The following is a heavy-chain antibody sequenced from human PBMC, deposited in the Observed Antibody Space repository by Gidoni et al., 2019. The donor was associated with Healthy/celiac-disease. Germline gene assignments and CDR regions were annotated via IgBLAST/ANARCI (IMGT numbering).Heavy chain of an antibody. D-gene: IGHD6-13*01. J-gene: IGHJ4*02. CDR3: ARDPVGSSSWYVFDY. V-gene: IGHV3-21*01. CDR1: GFTFSSYS. CDR2: ISSSSSYI. Sequence: EVQLVESGGGLVKPGGSLRLSCSASGFTFSSYSMNWVRQAPGKGLEWVSSISSSSSYIYYADSVKGRFTISRDNAKNSLYLQMNSLRAEDTAVDYCARDPVGSSSWYVFDYWGQGTLVTVSA.